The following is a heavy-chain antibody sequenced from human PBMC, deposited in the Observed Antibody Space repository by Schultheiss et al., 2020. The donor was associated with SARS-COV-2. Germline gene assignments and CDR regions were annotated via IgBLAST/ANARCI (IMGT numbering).Heavy chain of an antibody. D-gene: IGHD4-17*01. J-gene: IGHJ5*02. Sequence: ASVKVSCKASGGTFSSYAISWVRQAPGQGLEWMGWISTYNGNTNYAQKVQGRVTMTRDTSISTAYMELSRLRSDDTAVYYCARDRPMTTVTTGWFDPWGQGTLVTVSS. CDR1: GGTFSSYA. V-gene: IGHV1-18*01. CDR3: ARDRPMTTVTTGWFDP. CDR2: ISTYNGNT.